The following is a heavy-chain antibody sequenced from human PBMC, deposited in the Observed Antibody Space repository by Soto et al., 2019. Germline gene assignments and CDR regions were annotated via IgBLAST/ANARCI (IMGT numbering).Heavy chain of an antibody. D-gene: IGHD6-13*01. CDR1: GFTFSSYS. CDR3: AREQPAHYGMDV. J-gene: IGHJ6*02. V-gene: IGHV3-21*01. CDR2: ISSSSSYI. Sequence: EVQLVESGGGLVKPGGSLRLSCAASGFTFSSYSMNWVRQAPGKGLEWVSSISSSSSYIYYADSVKGRFTISRDNAKNSLYLQMNSLRAEDTAVYYCAREQPAHYGMDVWGQWTTVTVSS.